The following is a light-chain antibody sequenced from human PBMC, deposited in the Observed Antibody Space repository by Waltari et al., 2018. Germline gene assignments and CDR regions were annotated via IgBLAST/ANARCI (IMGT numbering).Light chain of an antibody. CDR2: AAS. Sequence: DIQMTQSPSSLSPSVGDRVTITCRASQGITNSLAWYQQKPGKAPKLLLYAASRLESGVPSRFSGSGSGTDYTLTISSLQPEDFATYFCQQYYTPPWTFGQGTKEEIK. V-gene: IGKV1-NL1*01. CDR3: QQYYTPPWT. CDR1: QGITNS. J-gene: IGKJ1*01.